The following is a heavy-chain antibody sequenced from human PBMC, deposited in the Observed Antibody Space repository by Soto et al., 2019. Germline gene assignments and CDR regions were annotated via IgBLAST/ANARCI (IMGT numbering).Heavy chain of an antibody. V-gene: IGHV3-23*01. J-gene: IGHJ5*02. CDR1: GFIFKDFA. CDR2: ITTSADIT. Sequence: EVQLFESGGGLVEPGKSLRLSCAASGFIFKDFAMSWVRQVPGKGLEWVATITTSADITYSADSARGRFTISRDNFANTLFLQMNSLRGDDTATYSGTKGVSLGFFVPVRGYSTPDHWGQGTLVTVSS. CDR3: TKGVSLGFFVPVRGYSTPDH. D-gene: IGHD3-3*01.